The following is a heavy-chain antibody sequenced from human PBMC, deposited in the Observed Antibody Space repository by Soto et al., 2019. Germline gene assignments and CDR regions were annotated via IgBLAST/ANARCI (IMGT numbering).Heavy chain of an antibody. Sequence: GGSLRLSCAASGFTFSSYWMSWVRQAPGKGLEWVANIKQDGSEKYYVDSVKGRFTISRDNAKNSLYLQMNSLRAEDTAVYYCAREAHYFVSSGILDGYYYYYGMDVWCQGTTVTVSS. CDR1: GFTFSSYW. D-gene: IGHD3-9*01. J-gene: IGHJ6*02. CDR2: IKQDGSEK. V-gene: IGHV3-7*03. CDR3: AREAHYFVSSGILDGYYYYYGMDV.